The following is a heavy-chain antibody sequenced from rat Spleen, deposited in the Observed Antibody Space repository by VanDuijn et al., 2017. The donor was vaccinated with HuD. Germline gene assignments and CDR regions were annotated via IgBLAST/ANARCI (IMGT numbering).Heavy chain of an antibody. V-gene: IGHV5-25*01. CDR3: TRGYYFDY. CDR1: GFTFSNYD. CDR2: ISYDGSTP. J-gene: IGHJ2*01. Sequence: EVQVVESGGGIVQPGRSMKLSCAASGFTFSNYDMVCVRQAPTKGLKWVASISYDGSTPYYRDSVKGRFTISRDNAKSTLYLQMDSLRSEDTATYYCTRGYYFDYWGQGVMVTVSS.